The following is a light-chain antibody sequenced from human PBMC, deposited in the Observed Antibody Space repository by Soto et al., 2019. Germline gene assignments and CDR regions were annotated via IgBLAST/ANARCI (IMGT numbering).Light chain of an antibody. V-gene: IGLV2-23*02. J-gene: IGLJ1*01. CDR2: EVS. Sequence: QSVLTRPASVSGSPGQSITISCTGTSSDVGSYNLVSWYQQHPGKAPKLMIYEVSKRPSGVSNRFSGSKSGNTASLTISGLHAEDEADYYCCSYARSSTFFGTGTKVTVL. CDR1: SSDVGSYNL. CDR3: CSYARSSTF.